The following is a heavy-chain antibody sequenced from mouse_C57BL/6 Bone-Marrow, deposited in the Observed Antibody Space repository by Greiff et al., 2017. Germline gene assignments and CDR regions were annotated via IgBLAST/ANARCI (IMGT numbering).Heavy chain of an antibody. D-gene: IGHD1-1*01. V-gene: IGHV1-15*01. Sequence: QVQLKQSGAELVRPGASVTLSCKASGYTFTDYEMHWVKQTPVHGLEWIGAIDPETGGTAYNQKFKGKAILTADKSSSTAYMELRSLTSEDSAVYYCTRRYSGGLTWFAYWGQGTLVTVSA. CDR2: IDPETGGT. CDR1: GYTFTDYE. J-gene: IGHJ3*01. CDR3: TRRYSGGLTWFAY.